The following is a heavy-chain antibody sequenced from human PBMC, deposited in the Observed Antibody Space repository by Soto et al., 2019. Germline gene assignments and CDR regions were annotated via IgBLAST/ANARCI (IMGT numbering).Heavy chain of an antibody. V-gene: IGHV3-23*01. Sequence: EVQLLESGGGLVQPGGSLRLSCADSGFTFSSYAMSWVRQAPGKGLEWVSAISGSGGSTYYADSVKGRFTISRDNSKNTLYLQMNSLRAEDTAVYYCAKTGDRSGYYPYYFDYWGQGTLVTVSS. D-gene: IGHD3-22*01. CDR2: ISGSGGST. CDR3: AKTGDRSGYYPYYFDY. CDR1: GFTFSSYA. J-gene: IGHJ4*02.